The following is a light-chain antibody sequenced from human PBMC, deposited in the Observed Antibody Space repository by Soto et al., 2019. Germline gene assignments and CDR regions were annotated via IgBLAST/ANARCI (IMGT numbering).Light chain of an antibody. CDR3: HQYDSSPLT. J-gene: IGKJ4*01. Sequence: EVVLTQSPGTLSLSPGETATLSCRASQSVSGSYLAWYVHKPGQAPRLLIYAASSRATGIPDRFSGSGSGTDFTLTISSLEPEDSAVYYCHQYDSSPLTFGGGTKVEIK. V-gene: IGKV3-20*01. CDR1: QSVSGSY. CDR2: AAS.